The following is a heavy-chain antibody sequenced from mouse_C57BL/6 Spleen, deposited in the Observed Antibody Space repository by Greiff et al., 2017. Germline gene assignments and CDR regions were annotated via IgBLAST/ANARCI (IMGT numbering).Heavy chain of an antibody. Sequence: GGGLVQPKGSLKLSCAASGFSFNTYAMNWVRQAPGKGLEWVARIRSKSNNYATYYADSVKDRFTISRDDSESMLYLQMNNLKTEDTAMYYCVRHDYGGYFDVWGTGTTVTVSS. J-gene: IGHJ1*03. D-gene: IGHD2-4*01. CDR3: VRHDYGGYFDV. CDR2: IRSKSNNYAT. CDR1: GFSFNTYA. V-gene: IGHV10-1*01.